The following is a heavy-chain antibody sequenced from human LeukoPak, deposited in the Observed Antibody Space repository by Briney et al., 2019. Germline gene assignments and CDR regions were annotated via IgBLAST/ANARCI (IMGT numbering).Heavy chain of an antibody. CDR3: ASPAVGSTIVGSQADNWFDP. D-gene: IGHD3-10*01. CDR1: GYTFTSYY. J-gene: IGHJ5*02. Sequence: ASVKVSCKASGYTFTSYYMHWVRQAPGQGLEWMGIINPSGGSTSYAQKFPGRVTMTRDMSTSTVYMELSRLRSDDTAVYYCASPAVGSTIVGSQADNWFDPWGQGTLVTVSS. CDR2: INPSGGST. V-gene: IGHV1-46*01.